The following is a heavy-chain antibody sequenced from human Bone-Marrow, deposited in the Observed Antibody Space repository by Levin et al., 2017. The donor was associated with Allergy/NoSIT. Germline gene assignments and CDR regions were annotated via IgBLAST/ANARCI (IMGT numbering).Heavy chain of an antibody. Sequence: GESLKISCAASGFTFSSYAMHCVRQAPGKGLEWVAVISYDGSNKYYADSVKGRFTISRDNSKNTLYLQMNSLRAEDTAVYYCARGRWQQLVLGYFDYWGQGTLVTVSS. CDR2: ISYDGSNK. D-gene: IGHD6-13*01. J-gene: IGHJ4*02. CDR1: GFTFSSYA. V-gene: IGHV3-30-3*01. CDR3: ARGRWQQLVLGYFDY.